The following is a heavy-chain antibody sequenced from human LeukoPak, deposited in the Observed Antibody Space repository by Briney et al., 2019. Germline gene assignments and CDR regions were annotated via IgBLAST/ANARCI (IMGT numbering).Heavy chain of an antibody. Sequence: SVKVSCKASGGTFGSYAISWVRQAPGQGLEWMGGIIAIFGTANYGQRFQGRVTITADKSTSTAYMELSSLRSEDTAVYYCARDAYYYDSSRNAFDIWSQGTMVTVSS. CDR1: GGTFGSYA. J-gene: IGHJ3*02. CDR2: IIAIFGTA. CDR3: ARDAYYYDSSRNAFDI. V-gene: IGHV1-69*06. D-gene: IGHD3-22*01.